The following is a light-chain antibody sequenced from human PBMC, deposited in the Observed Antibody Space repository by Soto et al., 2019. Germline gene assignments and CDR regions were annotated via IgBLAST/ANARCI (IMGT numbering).Light chain of an antibody. CDR3: QQSYSVPR. Sequence: DIQMTQSPSSLSASVGDRVTITCRASRSISNYLNWYQQKSGKAPRLLIYAASSLQPGVPSRFSGTGTGREFTLTITSLQPEDSAPYSCQQSYSVPRFGHGTRVDLK. V-gene: IGKV1-39*01. CDR1: RSISNY. CDR2: AAS. J-gene: IGKJ1*01.